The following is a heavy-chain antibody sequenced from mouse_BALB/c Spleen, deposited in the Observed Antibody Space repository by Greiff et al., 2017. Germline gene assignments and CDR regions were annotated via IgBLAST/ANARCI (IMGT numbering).Heavy chain of an antibody. J-gene: IGHJ1*01. V-gene: IGHV5-6-3*01. D-gene: IGHD1-2*01. Sequence: EVKLVESGGGLVQPGGSLKLSCAASGFTFSSYGMSWVRQTPDKRLELVATINSNGGSTYYPDSVKGRFTISRDNAKNTLYLQMSSLKSEDTAMYYCARDEGTAFYWYFDVWGAGTTVTVSS. CDR1: GFTFSSYG. CDR3: ARDEGTAFYWYFDV. CDR2: INSNGGST.